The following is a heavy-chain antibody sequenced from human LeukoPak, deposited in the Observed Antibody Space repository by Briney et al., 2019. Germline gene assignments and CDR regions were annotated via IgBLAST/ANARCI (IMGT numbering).Heavy chain of an antibody. J-gene: IGHJ4*02. Sequence: ASVKVSCKASGYSFTSYGVSWVRQAPGQGLERMGWISAYNGITRFAQKFQDRVTMTRDTSTSTVYMELSSLRSEDTAVYYCARAPPSWYGDYWGQGTLVTVSS. D-gene: IGHD6-13*01. V-gene: IGHV1-18*01. CDR1: GYSFTSYG. CDR2: ISAYNGIT. CDR3: ARAPPSWYGDY.